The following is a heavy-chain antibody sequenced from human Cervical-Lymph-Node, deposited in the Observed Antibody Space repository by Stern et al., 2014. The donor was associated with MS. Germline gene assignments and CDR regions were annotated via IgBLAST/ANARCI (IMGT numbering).Heavy chain of an antibody. CDR2: IIPIFGTA. CDR1: GGTFSSYA. D-gene: IGHD5-18*01. CDR3: ARVHTASSHAFDI. V-gene: IGHV1-69*01. Sequence: QVQLVQSGAEVKKPGSSVKVSCKASGGTFSSYAISWVRQAPGQGLEWMGGIIPIFGTADYAQKFQGRVTITADESTSTAYMELSSLRSDDTAIYYCARVHTASSHAFDIWGQGTMVNVSS. J-gene: IGHJ3*02.